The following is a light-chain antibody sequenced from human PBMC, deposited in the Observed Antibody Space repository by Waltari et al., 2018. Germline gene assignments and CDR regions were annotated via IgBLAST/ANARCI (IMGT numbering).Light chain of an antibody. Sequence: YVLTQPPSVSVDPGKTARLTWGGDNIGSKSGNWYQQKPGQAPVLVMFYDSDRPSEIPERFSGSNSGNTATLTISWVEAGDEADYHCQVWDDVTDSGVFGGGTKLTVL. J-gene: IGLJ3*02. V-gene: IGLV3-21*04. CDR1: NIGSKS. CDR2: YDS. CDR3: QVWDDVTDSGV.